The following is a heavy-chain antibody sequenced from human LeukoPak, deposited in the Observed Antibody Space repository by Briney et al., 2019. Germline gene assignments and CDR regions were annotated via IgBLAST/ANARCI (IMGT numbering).Heavy chain of an antibody. Sequence: GGSLRLSCAAPGFTLSSNAMSWVRQAPGKGLEWVSATSGSGTTTFYADSVKGRFIISRDNPENTVYLQMNSLRAEHTAVYFCARVVLGFSSGWLRGVPNYFDYWGQGTLVTVSS. CDR2: TSGSGTTT. J-gene: IGHJ4*02. CDR3: ARVVLGFSSGWLRGVPNYFDY. V-gene: IGHV3-23*01. D-gene: IGHD6-19*01. CDR1: GFTLSSNA.